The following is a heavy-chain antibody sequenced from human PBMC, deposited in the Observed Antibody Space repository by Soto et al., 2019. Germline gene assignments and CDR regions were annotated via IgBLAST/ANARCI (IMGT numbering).Heavy chain of an antibody. D-gene: IGHD5-12*01. Sequence: PGGSLRLSCAASGFTFSSYWMSWVRQAPGKGLEWVANIKQDGSEKYYVDSVKGRFTISRDNAKNSLYLQMNSLRAEDTAVYYCARDFSGYDFWYYYYYMDVWGKGTTVTVSS. V-gene: IGHV3-7*01. CDR1: GFTFSSYW. J-gene: IGHJ6*03. CDR2: IKQDGSEK. CDR3: ARDFSGYDFWYYYYYMDV.